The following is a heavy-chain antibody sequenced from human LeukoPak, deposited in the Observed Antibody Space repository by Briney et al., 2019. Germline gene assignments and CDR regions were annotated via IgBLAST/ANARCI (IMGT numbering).Heavy chain of an antibody. CDR3: ARPLFCAFDNCGYWLDP. V-gene: IGHV1-46*01. CDR2: INPNGDAT. Sequence: GASVKVSCTPSGYTFTKYLIHWVRQAPGQGLEWVGTINPNGDATNYAPRLQGRLTLTQDTSTRTVYMELRGLTPDDTAVYYCARPLFCAFDNCGYWLDPWGPGTLVTVSS. D-gene: IGHD1-20*01. CDR1: GYTFTKYL. J-gene: IGHJ5*02.